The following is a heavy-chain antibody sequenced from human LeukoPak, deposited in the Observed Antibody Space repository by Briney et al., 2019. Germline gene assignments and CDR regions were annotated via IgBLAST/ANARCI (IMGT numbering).Heavy chain of an antibody. Sequence: PGESLRLSCVASGFTFSDYWMTWVRQAPGKGLEWVANIKQDGSDKKYVDSVKGRFIISRDNAKNSLYLQMDSLRDEDTAVYYCARGGGDYWGQGTLATVTS. V-gene: IGHV3-7*01. CDR3: ARGGGDY. CDR2: IKQDGSDK. D-gene: IGHD1-26*01. J-gene: IGHJ4*02. CDR1: GFTFSDYW.